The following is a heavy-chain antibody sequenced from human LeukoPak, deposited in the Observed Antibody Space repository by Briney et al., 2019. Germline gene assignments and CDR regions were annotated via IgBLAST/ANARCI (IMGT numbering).Heavy chain of an antibody. CDR3: ARDGGVATPTPLYFDY. CDR1: GFTFSSYS. Sequence: GGSLRLSCAASGFTFSSYSMNWVRRAPGKGLEWVSYISSSSSTIYYADSVKGRFTISRDNAKNSLYLQMNSLRAEDTAVYYCARDGGVATPTPLYFDYWGQGTLVTVSS. CDR2: ISSSSSTI. D-gene: IGHD5-12*01. V-gene: IGHV3-48*04. J-gene: IGHJ4*02.